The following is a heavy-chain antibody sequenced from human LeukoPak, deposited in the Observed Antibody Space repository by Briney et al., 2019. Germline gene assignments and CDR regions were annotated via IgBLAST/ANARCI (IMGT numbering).Heavy chain of an antibody. CDR3: ARDQSLYDGSYYNWFDP. CDR1: GYTFTGYY. D-gene: IGHD1-26*01. CDR2: TNPNSGGT. J-gene: IGHJ5*02. Sequence: ASVKVSCKASGYTFTGYYMHWVRQAPGQGLEWMGWTNPNSGGTNYAQKFQGRVTMTRDTSISTAYMELSRLRSDDTAVYYCARDQSLYDGSYYNWFDPWGQGTLVTVSS. V-gene: IGHV1-2*02.